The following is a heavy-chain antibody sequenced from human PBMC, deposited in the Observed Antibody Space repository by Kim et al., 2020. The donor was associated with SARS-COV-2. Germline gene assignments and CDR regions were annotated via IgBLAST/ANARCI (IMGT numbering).Heavy chain of an antibody. Sequence: ASVKVSCKASGYTFIGYPMHWVRQAPGQRLEWMGWINTGNGNTKYSQKLQGRVTITRDTSATTAYMELSSLRSEDTAVYYCARNSDYGGSTDGMDVWGQGTTGTVSS. CDR2: INTGNGNT. CDR1: GYTFIGYP. J-gene: IGHJ6*02. V-gene: IGHV1-3*04. CDR3: ARNSDYGGSTDGMDV. D-gene: IGHD4-17*01.